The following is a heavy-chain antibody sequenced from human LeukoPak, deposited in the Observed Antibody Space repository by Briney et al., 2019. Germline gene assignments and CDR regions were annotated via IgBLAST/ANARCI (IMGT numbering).Heavy chain of an antibody. CDR1: GGSISSYY. J-gene: IGHJ4*02. V-gene: IGHV4-59*08. CDR3: ARRRPNGWSDFDY. CDR2: IYYSGST. Sequence: SETLSLTCTVSGGSISSYYWSWIRQPPGKGLEWIGYIYYSGSTNYNPSLKSRVTISVDTSKNQFSLKLSSVTAADTAVYYCARRRPNGWSDFDYWGQGTLVTVSS. D-gene: IGHD6-19*01.